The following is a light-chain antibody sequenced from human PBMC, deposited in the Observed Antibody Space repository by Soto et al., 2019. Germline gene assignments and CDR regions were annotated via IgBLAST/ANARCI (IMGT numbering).Light chain of an antibody. J-gene: IGKJ4*01. CDR1: QDIAIY. V-gene: IGKV1-9*01. CDR3: QQLRMYPST. CDR2: AAS. Sequence: IQFTQSPSSLSASVGDRVTITCRASQDIAIYLAWYQQKPGEAPKLLIYAASTLYGGVPSRFSGSGSGTDCALTITSLQAEDFATYYCQQLRMYPSTLGGGTKVDIK.